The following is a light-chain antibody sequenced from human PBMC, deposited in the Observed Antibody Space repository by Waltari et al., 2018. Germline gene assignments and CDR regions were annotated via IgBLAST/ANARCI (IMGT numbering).Light chain of an antibody. CDR1: SSDIGRYNY. V-gene: IGLV2-14*03. Sequence: QSALTQPASVSGSPGQSITISCTGTSSDIGRYNYVSWYQQHSGKAPQLLIYDVSNRPSGVSYRFSGSRSGNTASLTISGLQADDEADYFCSSWTGTSTLVLFGGGTRLTVL. J-gene: IGLJ2*01. CDR2: DVS. CDR3: SSWTGTSTLVL.